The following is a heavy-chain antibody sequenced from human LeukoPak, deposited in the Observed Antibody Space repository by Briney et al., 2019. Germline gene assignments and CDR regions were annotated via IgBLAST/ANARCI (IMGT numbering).Heavy chain of an antibody. D-gene: IGHD4-23*01. J-gene: IGHJ6*02. CDR2: IYYSGST. CDR1: GGSISNYY. V-gene: IGHV4-59*01. Sequence: PSETLSLTCTVSGGSISNYYWSWIRQPPGKGLEWIGYIYYSGSTNYNPSLKSRVTISVDTSKNQFSLKLSSVTAADTAVYYCARVGGPNSSYYGMDVWGQGTTVTVSS. CDR3: ARVGGPNSSYYGMDV.